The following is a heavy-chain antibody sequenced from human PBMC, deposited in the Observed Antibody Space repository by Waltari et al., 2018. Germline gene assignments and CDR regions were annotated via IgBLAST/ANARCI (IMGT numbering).Heavy chain of an antibody. V-gene: IGHV1-2*02. J-gene: IGHJ4*02. D-gene: IGHD3-16*02. CDR1: AYTFTGYY. CDR3: ARGVLSEMSRLSLDGG. CDR2: INPNSGGT. Sequence: QVQLVQSGAEVKKPGASVKVSCKASAYTFTGYYMQWVRQAPGQGLEWMGWINPNSGGTNYAQKFQGRGTMTRETSINTAYMELSRLRSDDTAVYYCARGVLSEMSRLSLDGGWGQGTLVTVSS.